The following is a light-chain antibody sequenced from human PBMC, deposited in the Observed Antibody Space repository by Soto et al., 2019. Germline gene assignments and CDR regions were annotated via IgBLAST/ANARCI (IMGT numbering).Light chain of an antibody. CDR3: QQYGSPIT. V-gene: IGKV3-20*01. CDR2: GAS. J-gene: IGKJ5*01. Sequence: XIVLTQSPGTLSLSPGERATLSCRASQTISSSYLAWYQQKPGQAPRLLIYGASSRATGIPDRFSGSGSGTDFTLTISRLEPEDFAVYYCQQYGSPITFGQGTRLEIK. CDR1: QTISSSY.